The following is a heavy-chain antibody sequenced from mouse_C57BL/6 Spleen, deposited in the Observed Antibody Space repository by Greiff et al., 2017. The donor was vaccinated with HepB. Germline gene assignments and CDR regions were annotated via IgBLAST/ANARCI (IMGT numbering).Heavy chain of an antibody. Sequence: QVQLQQSGAELVKPGASVKISCKASGYAFSSYWMNWVKQRPGKGLEWIGQIYPGDGDTNYNGKFKGKATLTADKSSSTAYMQLSSLTSEDSAVYFCARRYGSSYVLFDYWGQGTTLTVSS. J-gene: IGHJ2*01. D-gene: IGHD1-1*01. CDR2: IYPGDGDT. V-gene: IGHV1-80*01. CDR3: ARRYGSSYVLFDY. CDR1: GYAFSSYW.